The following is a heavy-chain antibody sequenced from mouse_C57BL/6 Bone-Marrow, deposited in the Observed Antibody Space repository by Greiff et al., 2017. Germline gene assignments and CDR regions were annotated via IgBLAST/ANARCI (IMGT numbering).Heavy chain of an antibody. D-gene: IGHD4-1*01. CDR2: ISNLAYSI. J-gene: IGHJ1*03. Sequence: EVMLVESGGGLVQPGGSLKLSCEASGFTFSDYGMAWVRQAPGKGPEWVAFISNLAYSIYYTDTVTGRFTISRENAKNTLYLEMSSLRSEDTAMYYCARRDWYWYFDVWGTGTTVTVSS. CDR1: GFTFSDYG. V-gene: IGHV5-15*01. CDR3: ARRDWYWYFDV.